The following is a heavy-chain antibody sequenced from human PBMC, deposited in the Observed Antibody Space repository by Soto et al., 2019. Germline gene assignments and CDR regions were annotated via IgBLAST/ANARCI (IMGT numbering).Heavy chain of an antibody. CDR1: GFTVSSNY. J-gene: IGHJ4*02. V-gene: IGHV3-53*01. CDR2: IYSGGST. Sequence: GGSLRLSCAASGFTVSSNYMSWVRQAPGKGLEWVSVIYSGGSTYYADSVKGRFTISRDNSKNTLYLQMNSLRAEDTAVYYCARVGLIAAAGSGSYFDYWGQGTLVTVSS. CDR3: ARVGLIAAAGSGSYFDY. D-gene: IGHD6-13*01.